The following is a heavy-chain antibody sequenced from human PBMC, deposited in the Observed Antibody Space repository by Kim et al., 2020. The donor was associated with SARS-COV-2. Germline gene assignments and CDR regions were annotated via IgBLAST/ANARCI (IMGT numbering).Heavy chain of an antibody. CDR3: ARDLSRFGELPYYYYGMDV. CDR1: GFTFSSYW. J-gene: IGHJ6*02. V-gene: IGHV3-74*01. Sequence: GGSLRLSCAASGFTFSSYWMHWVRQAPGKGLVWVSRINSDGSSTSYADSVKGRFTISRDNAKNTLYLQMNSLRAEDTAVYYCARDLSRFGELPYYYYGMDVWGQGTTVTVSS. CDR2: INSDGSST. D-gene: IGHD3-10*01.